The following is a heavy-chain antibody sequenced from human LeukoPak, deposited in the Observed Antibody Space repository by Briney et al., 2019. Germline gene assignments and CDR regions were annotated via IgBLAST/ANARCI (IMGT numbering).Heavy chain of an antibody. CDR1: GYTFTGYY. Sequence: ASVKVSCXASGYTFTGYYMHWVRQAPGQGLEWMGWISAYNGNTNYAQKLQGRVTMTTDTSTSTAYMELRSLRSDDTAVYYCARVAIFGVAPADYWGQGTLVTVSS. CDR3: ARVAIFGVAPADY. D-gene: IGHD3-3*01. J-gene: IGHJ4*02. CDR2: ISAYNGNT. V-gene: IGHV1-18*04.